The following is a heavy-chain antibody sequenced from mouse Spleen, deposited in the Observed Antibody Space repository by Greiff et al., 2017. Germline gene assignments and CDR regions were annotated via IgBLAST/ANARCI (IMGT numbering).Heavy chain of an antibody. Sequence: DVKLVESGGDLVKPGGSLKLSCAASGFTFSSYGMSWVRQTPDKRLEWVATISSGGSYTYYPDSVKGRFTISRDNAKNTLYLQMSSLKSEDTAMYYCARHYYYGSSWYFDVWGAGTTVTVSS. CDR2: ISSGGSYT. D-gene: IGHD1-1*01. J-gene: IGHJ1*01. CDR1: GFTFSSYG. V-gene: IGHV5-6*02. CDR3: ARHYYYGSSWYFDV.